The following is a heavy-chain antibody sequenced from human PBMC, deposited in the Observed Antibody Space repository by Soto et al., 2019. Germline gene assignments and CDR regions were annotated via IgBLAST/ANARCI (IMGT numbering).Heavy chain of an antibody. D-gene: IGHD3-22*01. CDR2: INAGNGNT. CDR3: ARVPAHRYYYDSSGYYYGPDY. Sequence: ASVKVSCKASGYTFTSYAMHWVRQAPGQRLEWMGWINAGNGNTKYSQKFQSRVTITRDTSASTAYMELSSLRSEDTAVYYCARVPAHRYYYDSSGYYYGPDYWGQGTLVTAPQ. J-gene: IGHJ4*02. CDR1: GYTFTSYA. V-gene: IGHV1-3*01.